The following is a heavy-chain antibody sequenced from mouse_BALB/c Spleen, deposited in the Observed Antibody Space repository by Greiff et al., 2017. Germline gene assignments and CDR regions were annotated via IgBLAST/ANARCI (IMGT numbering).Heavy chain of an antibody. CDR1: GFNIKDTY. CDR2: IDPANGNT. J-gene: IGHJ3*02. CDR3: ARIHFW. V-gene: IGHV14-3*02. Sequence: EVKLVESGAELVKPGASVKLSCTASGFNIKDTYMHWVKQRPEQGLEWIGRIDPANGNTKYDPKFQGKATITADTSSNTAYLQLSSLTSEDTAVYYCARIHFWWGQGTLVTVSA.